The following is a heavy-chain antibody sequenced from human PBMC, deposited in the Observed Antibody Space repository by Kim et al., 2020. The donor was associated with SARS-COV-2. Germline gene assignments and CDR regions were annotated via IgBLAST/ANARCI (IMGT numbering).Heavy chain of an antibody. V-gene: IGHV3-15*01. D-gene: IGHD2-15*01. Sequence: GGSLRLSCAASGFTFSNAWMSWVRQAPGKGLEWVGRIKSKTDGGTTDYAAPVKGRFTISRDDSKNTLYLQMNSLKTEDTAVYYCTTDSDCSGGSCYSGPSPWFDPWGQGTLVTVSS. CDR3: TTDSDCSGGSCYSGPSPWFDP. CDR2: IKSKTDGGTT. J-gene: IGHJ5*02. CDR1: GFTFSNAW.